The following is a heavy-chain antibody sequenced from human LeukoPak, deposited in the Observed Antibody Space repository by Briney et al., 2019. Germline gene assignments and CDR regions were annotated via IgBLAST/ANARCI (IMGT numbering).Heavy chain of an antibody. V-gene: IGHV1-2*02. CDR1: GYTFTGYY. CDR2: INPNSGGT. CDR3: ARTHTDSYYYYYYMDV. J-gene: IGHJ6*03. Sequence: ASVTVSFKASGYTFTGYYMHWVRQAPGQGLEWMGWINPNSGGTKYAQKFQGRVTVTRDTSISTVYMELSRLRSDDTAVYYCARTHTDSYYYYYYMDVWGKGTTVTVSS. D-gene: IGHD2-21*01.